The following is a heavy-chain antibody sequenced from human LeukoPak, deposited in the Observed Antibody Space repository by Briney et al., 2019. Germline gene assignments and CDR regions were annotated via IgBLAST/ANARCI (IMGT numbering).Heavy chain of an antibody. Sequence: SETLSFTCTVSGGSISSSSYDWGGLRQPPGKGLEGIGSIYYSGSTYYNPSLKSRLTISAYTSKNQFSLTLSFVTAADTAVYYCARDSGTTGEVKFDPWGQGPLVTVSS. CDR1: GGSISSSSYD. CDR3: ARDSGTTGEVKFDP. J-gene: IGHJ5*02. CDR2: IYYSGST. D-gene: IGHD4-17*01. V-gene: IGHV4-39*07.